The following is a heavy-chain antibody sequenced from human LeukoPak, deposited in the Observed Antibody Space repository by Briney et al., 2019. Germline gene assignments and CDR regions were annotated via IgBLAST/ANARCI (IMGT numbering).Heavy chain of an antibody. CDR3: ARQRRPVRGSNWFDP. CDR2: IYYSGST. J-gene: IGHJ5*02. D-gene: IGHD3-10*01. Sequence: SETLSLTCTVSGGSISSSSYYWGWLRQPPGKGLEGIGSIYYSGSTYYNPSLKSRVTISVDTSKNQFSLKLSSVTAADTAVYYCARQRRPVRGSNWFDPWGQGTLVTVSS. V-gene: IGHV4-39*01. CDR1: GGSISSSSYY.